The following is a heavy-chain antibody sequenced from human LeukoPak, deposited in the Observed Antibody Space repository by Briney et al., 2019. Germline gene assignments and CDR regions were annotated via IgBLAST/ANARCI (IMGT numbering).Heavy chain of an antibody. J-gene: IGHJ5*02. CDR1: GFTFSNYA. CDR2: INSGGAT. V-gene: IGHV3-69-1*01. CDR3: ARDTGDNWNP. D-gene: IGHD1-20*01. Sequence: GGSLRLSCVASGFTFSNYAMAWVRQAPGKGLEWVSVINSGGATSYADSVKGRFTISRDNAKNSLYLQMNSLRAEDTAVYYCARDTGDNWNPWGQGTLVTVSS.